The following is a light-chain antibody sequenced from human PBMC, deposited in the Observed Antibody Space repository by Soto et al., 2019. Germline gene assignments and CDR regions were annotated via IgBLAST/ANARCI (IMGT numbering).Light chain of an antibody. CDR1: QSVDSNY. Sequence: EIVLTQSPATLSLSPGEEATLSCRASQSVDSNYLAWYQQKPGQTPRLIIYGASGRADGIPHRFSGSGFGTDFTLTISKVEPEDFAVYYCQQYGTPRSVTFGQGTRLE. CDR3: QQYGTPRSVT. J-gene: IGKJ5*01. CDR2: GAS. V-gene: IGKV3-20*01.